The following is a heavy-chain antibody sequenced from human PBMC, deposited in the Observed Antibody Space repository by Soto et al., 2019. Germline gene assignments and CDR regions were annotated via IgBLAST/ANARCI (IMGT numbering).Heavy chain of an antibody. D-gene: IGHD2-2*03. CDR2: IYYSGST. V-gene: IGHV4-31*03. J-gene: IGHJ4*02. Sequence: PSETLSLTCTVSGGSISIGGYYWSWIRQHPGKGLEWIGYIYYSGSTYYNPSLKSRVTISVDTSKNQFSLKLSSVTAADTAVYYCARTGERWILGYYFDYWGQGTLVTVSS. CDR3: ARTGERWILGYYFDY. CDR1: GGSISIGGYY.